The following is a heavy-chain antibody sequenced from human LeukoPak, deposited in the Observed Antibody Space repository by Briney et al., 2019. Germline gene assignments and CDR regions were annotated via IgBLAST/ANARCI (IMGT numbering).Heavy chain of an antibody. V-gene: IGHV4-39*07. J-gene: IGHJ5*02. CDR3: ARGRISGGKDCSGGSCYRNWFDP. D-gene: IGHD2-15*01. CDR1: GGSIRSSSYY. CDR2: IYYSGST. Sequence: SETLSLTCTVSGGSIRSSSYYWVWIRQPPGKGLEWIGSIYYSGSTYYNPSLKSRVTISVDTSKNQFSLKLSSVTAADTAVYYCARGRISGGKDCSGGSCYRNWFDPWGQGTLVTVSS.